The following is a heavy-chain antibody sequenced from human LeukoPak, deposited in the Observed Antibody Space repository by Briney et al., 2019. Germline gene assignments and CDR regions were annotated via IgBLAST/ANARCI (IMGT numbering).Heavy chain of an antibody. CDR2: MYYSGST. J-gene: IGHJ4*02. V-gene: IGHV4-39*01. CDR1: GGSIINSSYY. Sequence: PSETLSLTCTVSGGSIINSSYYWGWIRQPPGKGLEWIRSMYYSGSTYYNPSLKSRATISVDTSKNQYSLKLSSVTAAYTAVYYGARHGRMGTINPSYWGQGTLVTVSS. CDR3: ARHGRMGTINPSY. D-gene: IGHD5-24*01.